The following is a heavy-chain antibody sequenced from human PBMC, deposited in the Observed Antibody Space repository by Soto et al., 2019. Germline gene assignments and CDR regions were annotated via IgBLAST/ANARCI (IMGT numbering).Heavy chain of an antibody. CDR1: GYTFTSYD. Sequence: ASVKVSCKASGYTFTSYDINWVRQATGQRLEWMGWMNPNSGNTGYAQKFQGRVTMTRNTSISTAYMELSSLRSEDTAVYYCARVSMYYDILTGYYPYYYYYYMDVWGKGTTVTVSS. CDR3: ARVSMYYDILTGYYPYYYYYYMDV. CDR2: MNPNSGNT. D-gene: IGHD3-9*01. J-gene: IGHJ6*03. V-gene: IGHV1-8*01.